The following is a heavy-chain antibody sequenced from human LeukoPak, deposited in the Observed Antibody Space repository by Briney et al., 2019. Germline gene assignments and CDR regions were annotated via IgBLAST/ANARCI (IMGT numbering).Heavy chain of an antibody. CDR3: ARGRAGIAAAGFDY. CDR2: ISFDGGNK. V-gene: IGHV3-30-3*01. Sequence: GGSLRLSCATSGFTFSMSAMHWVRLAPGQGPDWVAVISFDGGNKFYADSVKGRFSISRDNSKNTLYLQMNSLGLDDTAVYFCARGRAGIAAAGFDYWGQGTLVTVSS. J-gene: IGHJ4*02. CDR1: GFTFSMSA. D-gene: IGHD6-13*01.